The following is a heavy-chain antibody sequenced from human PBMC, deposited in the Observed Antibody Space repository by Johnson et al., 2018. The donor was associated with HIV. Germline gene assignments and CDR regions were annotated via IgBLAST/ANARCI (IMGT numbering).Heavy chain of an antibody. CDR1: GFTFSSYW. Sequence: VQLVESGGGVVQPGRSLRLSCAASGFTFSSYWMHWVRQAPGKGLVWVSRINSDGSSTSYADSVKGRFTISRDNSKNTLYLQMNSLKTEDTGVYYCRSQWTKITCGGDNAFEIWGQGTMVTVSS. CDR3: RSQWTKITCGGDNAFEI. CDR2: INSDGSST. J-gene: IGHJ3*02. V-gene: IGHV3-74*02. D-gene: IGHD3-16*01.